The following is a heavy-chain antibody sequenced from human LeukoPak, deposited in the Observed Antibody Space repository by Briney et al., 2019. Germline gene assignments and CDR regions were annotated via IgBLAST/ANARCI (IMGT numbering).Heavy chain of an antibody. J-gene: IGHJ6*03. V-gene: IGHV4-59*08. Sequence: PSETLSLTCTVSGGSISSYYWSWIRQPPGKGLEWIGYIYYSGSTNYNPSLKSRVTISVDTSKNQFSLKLSSVTAADTAVYYCARHSPYYDFWSGQETYYMDVRGKGTTVTVSS. D-gene: IGHD3-3*01. CDR2: IYYSGST. CDR3: ARHSPYYDFWSGQETYYMDV. CDR1: GGSISSYY.